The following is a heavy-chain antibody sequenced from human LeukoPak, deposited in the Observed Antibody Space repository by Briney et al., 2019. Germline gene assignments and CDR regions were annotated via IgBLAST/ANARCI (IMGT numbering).Heavy chain of an antibody. CDR3: ARESSPDYYYGMDV. V-gene: IGHV1-2*02. D-gene: IGHD6-13*01. J-gene: IGHJ6*02. CDR1: GYTFTGYY. Sequence: GASVKVSCKASGYTFTGYYMHWVRQAPGQGLEGMGWINPNSGGTNYAQKFQGRVTMTRDTSISTAYMELSRLGSDDTAVYYCARESSPDYYYGMDVWGQGTTVTVSS. CDR2: INPNSGGT.